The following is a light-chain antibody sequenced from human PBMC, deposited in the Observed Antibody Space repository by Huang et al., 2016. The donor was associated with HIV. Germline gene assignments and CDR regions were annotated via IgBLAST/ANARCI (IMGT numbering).Light chain of an antibody. CDR2: WAS. Sequence: DIVMTQSPDSLAVSVGERATINCKSSQSVLYSSNNKDYLAGYQQKPGQPPKLLIYWASTRESGVPDRFSGSGSGTDFTRTISSLQAEDVAVYYCQQYYSSPYTFGQGTKLEIK. CDR1: QSVLYSSNNKDY. V-gene: IGKV4-1*01. CDR3: QQYYSSPYT. J-gene: IGKJ2*01.